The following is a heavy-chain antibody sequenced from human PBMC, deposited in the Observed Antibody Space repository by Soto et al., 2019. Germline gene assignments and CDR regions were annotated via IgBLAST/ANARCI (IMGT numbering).Heavy chain of an antibody. CDR2: INAGNGNT. CDR3: TRPKNELRFSSYTGIDV. V-gene: IGHV1-3*01. CDR1: GYTFTNYA. J-gene: IGHJ6*02. Sequence: ASVKVSCKASGYTFTNYAMHWVRQAPGQRLEWMGWINAGNGNTKYSQKFQGRVTITRDTSASTAYMELSSLRSEDTAVYYCTRPKNELRFSSYTGIDVWAQGTTVTVSS. D-gene: IGHD1-7*01.